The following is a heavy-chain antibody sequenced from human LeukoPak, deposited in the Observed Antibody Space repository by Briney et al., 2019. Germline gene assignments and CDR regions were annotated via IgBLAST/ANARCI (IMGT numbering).Heavy chain of an antibody. J-gene: IGHJ6*02. CDR1: GGSISSYY. CDR3: AREVTGYYYGMDV. D-gene: IGHD2-21*02. V-gene: IGHV4-59*01. Sequence: PSETLSLTCTVSGGSISSYYWSWIRQPPGKGLEWIGYIYYSGSTNYNPSLKSRVTISVDTSKNQFSLKLSSVTAADTAVYYCAREVTGYYYGMDVWGQGTTVTVSS. CDR2: IYYSGST.